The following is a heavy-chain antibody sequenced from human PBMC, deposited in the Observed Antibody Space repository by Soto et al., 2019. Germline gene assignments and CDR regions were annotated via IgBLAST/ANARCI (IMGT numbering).Heavy chain of an antibody. V-gene: IGHV1-69*13. D-gene: IGHD6-13*01. CDR3: ARDRGRIAAAGSEPFDP. CDR1: GGTFSSYA. CDR2: IIPIFGTA. Sequence: VASVKVSCKASGGTFSSYAISWVRQAPGQGLEWMGGIIPIFGTANYAQKFQGRVTITADESTSTAYMELSSLRSEDTAVYYCARDRGRIAAAGSEPFDPWGQGTLVTVSS. J-gene: IGHJ5*02.